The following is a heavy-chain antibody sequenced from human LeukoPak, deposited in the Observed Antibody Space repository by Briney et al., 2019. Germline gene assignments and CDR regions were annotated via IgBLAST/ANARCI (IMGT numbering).Heavy chain of an antibody. J-gene: IGHJ3*02. CDR3: ARVRSSGWFHDAFDI. D-gene: IGHD6-19*01. CDR1: GFTFSNAW. CDR2: IWYDGSNK. V-gene: IGHV3-33*08. Sequence: PGGSLRLSCAASGFTFSNAWMSWVRQAPGKGLEWVAVIWYDGSNKYYADSVKGRFTISRDNSKNTLYLQMNSLRAEDTAVYYCARVRSSGWFHDAFDIWGQGTMVTVSS.